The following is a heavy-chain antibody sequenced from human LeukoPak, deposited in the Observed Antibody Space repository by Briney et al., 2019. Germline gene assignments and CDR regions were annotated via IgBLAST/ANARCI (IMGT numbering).Heavy chain of an antibody. CDR2: IYYSGST. CDR3: ARAPTTVTTDGYYYYYMDV. V-gene: IGHV4-39*07. Sequence: PSETLSLTCTVSDGSISSSSYYWGWIRQPPGKGLEWIGSIYYSGSTYYNPSLKSRVTISVDTSKNQFSLKLSSVTAADTAVYYCARAPTTVTTDGYYYYYMDVWGKGTTVTVSS. D-gene: IGHD4-17*01. J-gene: IGHJ6*03. CDR1: DGSISSSSYY.